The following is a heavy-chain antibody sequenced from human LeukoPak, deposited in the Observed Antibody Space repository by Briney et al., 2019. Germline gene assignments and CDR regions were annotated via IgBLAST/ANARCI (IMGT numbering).Heavy chain of an antibody. D-gene: IGHD5-18*01. CDR3: AKDNKRYSCDY. Sequence: GGSLRLSCAASGFTFRSYGMHWVRQAPGKGLEWVAVISADGSNKYYADSVKGRFTISRDSSKNTLSLQMNSLRVDDTAVYYCAKDNKRYSCDYWGQGTLGTVSS. CDR2: ISADGSNK. V-gene: IGHV3-30*18. CDR1: GFTFRSYG. J-gene: IGHJ4*02.